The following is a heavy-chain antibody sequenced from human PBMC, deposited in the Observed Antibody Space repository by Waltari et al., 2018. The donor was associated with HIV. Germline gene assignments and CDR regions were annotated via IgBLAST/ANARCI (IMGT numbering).Heavy chain of an antibody. CDR2: IYYSGST. CDR1: GGSISSSSYY. Sequence: QLQLQESGPGLVKPSETLSLTCTVSGGSISSSSYYWGWIRQPPGKGLAWIGSIYYSGSTYYNPSLKSRVTISVDTSKNQFSLKLSSVTAADTAVYYCARHRRITMVRGFFDYWGQGTLVTVSS. V-gene: IGHV4-39*01. CDR3: ARHRRITMVRGFFDY. J-gene: IGHJ4*02. D-gene: IGHD3-10*01.